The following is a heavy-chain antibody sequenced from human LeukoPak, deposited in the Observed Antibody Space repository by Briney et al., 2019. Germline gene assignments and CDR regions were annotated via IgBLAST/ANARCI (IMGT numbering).Heavy chain of an antibody. CDR3: ARARQLDY. V-gene: IGHV3-23*01. Sequence: GGSLRLSCAASGFTFSTYAMDWVRQAPGKGLEWISTISNSGGSTYYADSVRGRFTISRDNSKNTLFLQMNSLRAEDTAVYYCARARQLDYWGQGTLVTVSS. J-gene: IGHJ4*02. D-gene: IGHD6-13*01. CDR2: ISNSGGST. CDR1: GFTFSTYA.